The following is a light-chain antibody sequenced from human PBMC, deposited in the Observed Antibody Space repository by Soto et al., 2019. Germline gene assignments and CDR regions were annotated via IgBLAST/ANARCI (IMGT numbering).Light chain of an antibody. Sequence: QSALTQPPSASGSPGQSVTISCTGTSSDVGSYNLVSWYQQHPGKAPKLMIYEVSKRPSGVPDRFSGSKSGNTASLTVSGLQAEDEADYYCSSDAGSDNCVFGGGTKVTVL. V-gene: IGLV2-8*01. J-gene: IGLJ3*02. CDR2: EVS. CDR3: SSDAGSDNCV. CDR1: SSDVGSYNL.